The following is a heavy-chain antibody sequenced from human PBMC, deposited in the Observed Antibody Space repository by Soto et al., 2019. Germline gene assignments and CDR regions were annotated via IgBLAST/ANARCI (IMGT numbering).Heavy chain of an antibody. Sequence: GESLKISCKGSGYSVTSYWIGWVRQMPGKGLEWMGIIYPGDSDTRYSPSFQGQVTISADKSISTAYLQWSSLKASDTAMYYCARAKYCSGGSCYYYYGMDVWGQGTTVTVSS. CDR3: ARAKYCSGGSCYYYYGMDV. J-gene: IGHJ6*02. V-gene: IGHV5-51*01. CDR1: GYSVTSYW. D-gene: IGHD2-15*01. CDR2: IYPGDSDT.